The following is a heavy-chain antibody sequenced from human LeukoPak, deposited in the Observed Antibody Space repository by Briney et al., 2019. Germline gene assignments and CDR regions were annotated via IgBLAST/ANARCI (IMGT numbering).Heavy chain of an antibody. CDR3: AKVNSPYGSGSFYDY. CDR2: ISYDGNDK. Sequence: PGRSLRLSCAASGFTFNNYGMHWVRQAPGKGLQWVAVISYDGNDKSYSDSVKGRFTISRDNSKNTLYLQMNSLRAEDTAVYYCAKVNSPYGSGSFYDYWGQGTLVTVSS. CDR1: GFTFNNYG. D-gene: IGHD3-10*01. J-gene: IGHJ4*02. V-gene: IGHV3-30*18.